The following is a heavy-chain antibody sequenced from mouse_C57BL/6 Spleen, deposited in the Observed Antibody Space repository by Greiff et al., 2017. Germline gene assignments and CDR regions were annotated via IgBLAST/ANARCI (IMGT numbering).Heavy chain of an antibody. Sequence: VQLQQPGAELVRPGSSVKLSCKASGYTFTSYWMHWVKQRPIQGLEWIGNIDPSDSETHYNQKFKDKATLTVDKSSSTAYMQLSSLTSEDSAVYYCARNYYYGSSYVYYFDYWGQGTTLTVSS. CDR3: ARNYYYGSSYVYYFDY. D-gene: IGHD1-1*01. CDR2: IDPSDSET. J-gene: IGHJ2*01. V-gene: IGHV1-52*01. CDR1: GYTFTSYW.